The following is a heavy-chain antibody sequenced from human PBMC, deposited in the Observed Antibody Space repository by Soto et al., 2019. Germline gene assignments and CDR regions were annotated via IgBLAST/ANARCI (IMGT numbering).Heavy chain of an antibody. CDR1: GFTVSSNY. V-gene: IGHV3-53*01. J-gene: IGHJ3*02. D-gene: IGHD3-22*01. CDR3: AKCDSSGPDAFDI. Sequence: GGSLRLSCAASGFTVSSNYMSWVRQAPGKGLEWVSVIYSGGSTYYADSVKGRFTISRDNSKNTLYLQMNSLRAEDTAVYYCAKCDSSGPDAFDIWGQGTMVTVSS. CDR2: IYSGGST.